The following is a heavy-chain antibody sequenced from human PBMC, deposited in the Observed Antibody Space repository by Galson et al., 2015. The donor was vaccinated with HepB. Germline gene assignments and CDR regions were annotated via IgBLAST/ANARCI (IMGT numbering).Heavy chain of an antibody. D-gene: IGHD6-6*01. J-gene: IGHJ6*02. Sequence: SLRLSCAASGFTVNSYGIHWVRQAPGKGLEWVVVISYDGNNEYYADSVKGRFSISRDNSKNTLYLQMTSLRAEDTAVYFCAKSASSSGYYGMDVWGQGTTVTVSS. V-gene: IGHV3-30*18. CDR1: GFTVNSYG. CDR3: AKSASSSGYYGMDV. CDR2: ISYDGNNE.